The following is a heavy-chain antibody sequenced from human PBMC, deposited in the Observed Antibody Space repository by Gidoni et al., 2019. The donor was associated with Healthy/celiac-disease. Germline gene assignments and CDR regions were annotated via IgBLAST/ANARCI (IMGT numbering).Heavy chain of an antibody. CDR3: AKDGHKSRQQLVPRYPKHHYYFDY. J-gene: IGHJ4*02. CDR1: GFTFSSYG. CDR2: IRYDGSNK. D-gene: IGHD6-13*01. Sequence: QVQLVESGGGVVQPGGSLRLSCAASGFTFSSYGMHWVRQAPGKGLEWVAFIRYDGSNKYYADSVKGRFTISRDNSKNTLYLQMNSLRAEDTAVYYCAKDGHKSRQQLVPRYPKHHYYFDYWGQGTLVTVSS. V-gene: IGHV3-30*02.